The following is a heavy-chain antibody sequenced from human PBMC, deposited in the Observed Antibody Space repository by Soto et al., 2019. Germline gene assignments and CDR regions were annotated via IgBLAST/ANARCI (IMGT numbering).Heavy chain of an antibody. V-gene: IGHV3-15*01. J-gene: IGHJ6*02. CDR3: TTFYRGGYYSSHCYYGMDV. D-gene: IGHD3-22*01. CDR2: IKSKTDGGTT. Sequence: GGSLRLSCAASGFTFSNAWMSWVRQAPGKGLEWVGRIKSKTDGGTTDYAAPVKGRFTISRDDSKNTLYLQMNSLKTEDTAVYYCTTFYRGGYYSSHCYYGMDVWGQGTTVTVSS. CDR1: GFTFSNAW.